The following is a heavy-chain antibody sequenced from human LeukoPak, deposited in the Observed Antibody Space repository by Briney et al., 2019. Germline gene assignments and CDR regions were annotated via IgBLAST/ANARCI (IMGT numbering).Heavy chain of an antibody. CDR1: GFTFSKAW. CDR2: IKSDGGPT. CDR3: ITDLGDYGDYIRC. D-gene: IGHD4-17*01. J-gene: IGHJ4*02. Sequence: GGSLTLSCAAAGFTFSKAWFSWVRRAPGKGVEWIGCIKSDGGPTDYAPPVKGRFTISRHDSKNTLSLQMNSLKAEDTAVYYCITDLGDYGDYIRCWGQGTLVTVSS. V-gene: IGHV3-15*01.